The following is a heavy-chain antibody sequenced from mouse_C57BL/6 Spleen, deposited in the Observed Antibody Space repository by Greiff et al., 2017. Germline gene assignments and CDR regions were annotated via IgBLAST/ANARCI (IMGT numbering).Heavy chain of an antibody. CDR1: GYTFTSYW. V-gene: IGHV1-72*01. CDR3: ARGDYDGSSSYWYFDV. Sequence: QVQLQQPGAELVKPGASVKLSCKASGYTFTSYWMHWVKQRPGRGLEWIGRIDPNRGGTKSNEKFKSKATLPVDKPSSTAYMQLSSRTSEDSAFYYCARGDYDGSSSYWYFDVWGTGTSVTVAS. CDR2: IDPNRGGT. D-gene: IGHD1-1*01. J-gene: IGHJ1*03.